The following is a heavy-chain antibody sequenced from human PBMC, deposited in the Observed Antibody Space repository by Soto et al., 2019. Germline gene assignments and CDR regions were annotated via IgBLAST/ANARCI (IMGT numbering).Heavy chain of an antibody. CDR3: ARNLAAGDY. J-gene: IGHJ4*02. D-gene: IGHD6-13*01. CDR2: INPSGGST. CDR1: GGTFSSYT. Sequence: ASVKVSCKASGGTFSSYTISWVRQAPGQGLEWMGIINPSGGSTNYAQKFQGRVIVTRDTSTSTVYMELSSLKSEDTAVYYCARNLAAGDYWGQGTLVTVSS. V-gene: IGHV1-46*01.